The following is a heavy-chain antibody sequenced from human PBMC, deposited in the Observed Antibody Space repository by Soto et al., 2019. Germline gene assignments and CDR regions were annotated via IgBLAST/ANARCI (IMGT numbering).Heavy chain of an antibody. D-gene: IGHD1-26*01. CDR2: INHSGST. Sequence: QVQLQQWGAGLLKPSETLSLTCAVYGGSFSGYYWSWIRQPPGKGLEWIGEINHSGSTNYNSSLKSRVTISVDTSKNQFSLKLSSVTAADTAVYYCARGSKWELLRGGTNWFDPWGQGTLVTVSS. J-gene: IGHJ5*02. CDR1: GGSFSGYY. CDR3: ARGSKWELLRGGTNWFDP. V-gene: IGHV4-34*01.